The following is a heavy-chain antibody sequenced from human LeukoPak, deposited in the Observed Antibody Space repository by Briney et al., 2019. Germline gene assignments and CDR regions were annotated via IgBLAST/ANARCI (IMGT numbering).Heavy chain of an antibody. Sequence: PGGSLRLSWAASGFSFNNNAMSWVRQAPGKGLEWVSAINGGGDATEYADSVKGRFTISRDNSKKTLYLQMNSLRPEDTAVYYCARCTASCYANAFDVWGQGTLLTVSS. D-gene: IGHD2-2*01. J-gene: IGHJ3*01. CDR3: ARCTASCYANAFDV. CDR1: GFSFNNNA. CDR2: INGGGDAT. V-gene: IGHV3-23*01.